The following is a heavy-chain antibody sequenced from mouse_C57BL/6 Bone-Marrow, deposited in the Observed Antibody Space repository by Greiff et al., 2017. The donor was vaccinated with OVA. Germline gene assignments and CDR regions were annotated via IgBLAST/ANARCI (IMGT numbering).Heavy chain of an antibody. V-gene: IGHV1-81*01. J-gene: IGHJ1*03. CDR3: ARPPYFYWYFDV. D-gene: IGHD1-1*01. CDR2: IYPRSGNT. CDR1: GYTFTSSG. Sequence: QVQLQQSGAELARPGASVKLSCTASGYTFTSSGISWVKQRTGQGLDWIGEIYPRSGNTYYNEKFKGKATLTADKSSSTAYMELRSLTSEDSAVYFCARPPYFYWYFDVWGTGTTVTVSS.